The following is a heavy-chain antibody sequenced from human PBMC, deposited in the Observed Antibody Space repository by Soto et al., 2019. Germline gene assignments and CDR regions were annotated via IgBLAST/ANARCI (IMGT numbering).Heavy chain of an antibody. CDR1: GFSFSTYW. CDR2: INTAGTTT. J-gene: IGHJ4*02. V-gene: IGHV3-74*01. D-gene: IGHD4-17*01. Sequence: ELQLVESGGGLVQPGGSLRLSCVASGFSFSTYWMHWVRQAPGKGLVWVARINTAGTTTPYADSVTGRFTISGDNAKNTLYLQMNSLRAEDTAAYYCARGGGDYGDYLDYWGQGALVTVSS. CDR3: ARGGGDYGDYLDY.